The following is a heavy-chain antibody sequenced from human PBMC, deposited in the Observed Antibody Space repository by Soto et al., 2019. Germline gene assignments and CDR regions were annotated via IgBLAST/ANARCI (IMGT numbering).Heavy chain of an antibody. V-gene: IGHV4-59*08. CDR1: GGSMSSYY. CDR2: IYYSGST. J-gene: IGHJ6*03. CDR3: ARLLYSSSWAASDYYYYMDV. Sequence: PSETLSLTCTVSGGSMSSYYWSWIRQPPGKGLEWIGYIYYSGSTNYNPSLKSRVTISVDTSKNQFSLKLSSVTAADTAVYYCARLLYSSSWAASDYYYYMDVWGKGTKVTVSS. D-gene: IGHD6-13*01.